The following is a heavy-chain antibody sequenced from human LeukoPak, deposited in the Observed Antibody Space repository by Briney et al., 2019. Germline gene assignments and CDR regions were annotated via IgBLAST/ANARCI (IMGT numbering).Heavy chain of an antibody. D-gene: IGHD3-16*01. CDR3: ARMWARGGRSKWYFDY. CDR2: ISSSGSTI. V-gene: IGHV3-11*01. CDR1: GSTFSDYY. J-gene: IGHJ4*02. Sequence: SGGSLRLSCAASGSTFSDYYMSWIRQAPGKGLEWVSYISSSGSTIYYADSVKGRFTISRDNAKNSLYLQMNSLRAEDTAVYYCARMWARGGRSKWYFDYWGQGTLVTVSS.